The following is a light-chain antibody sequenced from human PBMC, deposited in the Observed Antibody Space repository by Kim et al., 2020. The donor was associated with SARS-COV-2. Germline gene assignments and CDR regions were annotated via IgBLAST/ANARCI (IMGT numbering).Light chain of an antibody. CDR2: DVS. Sequence: QSALTQPRSVSGSPGQSVTISCTGTSSDVGGYNYVSWYQQHPGKAPKLMIYDVSKRPSGVPDRFSGSKSGNTASLTISGLQAGDEADYYCCSYAGSYILVFGGGTQLTVL. CDR1: SSDVGGYNY. V-gene: IGLV2-11*01. J-gene: IGLJ2*01. CDR3: CSYAGSYILV.